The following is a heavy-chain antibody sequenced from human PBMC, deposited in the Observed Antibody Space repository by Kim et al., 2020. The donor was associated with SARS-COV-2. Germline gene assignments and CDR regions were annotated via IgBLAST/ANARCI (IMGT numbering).Heavy chain of an antibody. D-gene: IGHD1-26*01. CDR3: ARARVGAFDY. Sequence: TANDAQKFQGRVTITADESTSTAYMELSSRGSEDTAVYYCARARVGAFDYWGQGTLVTVSS. V-gene: IGHV1-69*01. CDR2: TA. J-gene: IGHJ4*02.